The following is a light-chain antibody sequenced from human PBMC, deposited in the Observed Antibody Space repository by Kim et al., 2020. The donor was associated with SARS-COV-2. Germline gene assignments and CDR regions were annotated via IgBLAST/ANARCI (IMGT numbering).Light chain of an antibody. CDR1: QDIGND. CDR2: GAS. V-gene: IGKV1-17*01. Sequence: DIQMTQSPSSLSASVGDRVTITCRASQDIGNDLDWYQQNPGRAPKRLIYGASNLQSGVPSRFSGSGSETEFTLTINSLQPEDFATYFCLQHRTYPITFGQGTRLEIK. CDR3: LQHRTYPIT. J-gene: IGKJ5*01.